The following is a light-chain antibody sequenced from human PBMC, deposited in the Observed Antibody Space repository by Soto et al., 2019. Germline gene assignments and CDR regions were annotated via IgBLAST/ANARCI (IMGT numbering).Light chain of an antibody. CDR2: DVN. Sequence: QSVLTQPASVSGSPGQSITVSCTGTSSDIGASTYVSWYQQHPGKAPRLIIYDVNNRPSEVSARFSGSKSGNTASLTISGLQAEDEADYYCTSSTRGPLYVLGTGTKVTVL. V-gene: IGLV2-14*03. CDR1: SSDIGASTY. J-gene: IGLJ1*01. CDR3: TSSTRGPLYV.